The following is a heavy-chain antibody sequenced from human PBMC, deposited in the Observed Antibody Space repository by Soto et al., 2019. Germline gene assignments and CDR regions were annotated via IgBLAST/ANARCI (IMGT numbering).Heavy chain of an antibody. Sequence: QVQLVQSGAEVKKPGASVKVSCKASGYTFTSYGISWVRQAPGQGLEWTGWISAYNGNTNYAQKLQGRVTMTTDTSTSPAYMELRSLRSDDTAVYYCARTVVCTNGVCRAFDYWGQGTLVTVSS. CDR1: GYTFTSYG. J-gene: IGHJ4*02. CDR3: ARTVVCTNGVCRAFDY. D-gene: IGHD2-8*01. V-gene: IGHV1-18*01. CDR2: ISAYNGNT.